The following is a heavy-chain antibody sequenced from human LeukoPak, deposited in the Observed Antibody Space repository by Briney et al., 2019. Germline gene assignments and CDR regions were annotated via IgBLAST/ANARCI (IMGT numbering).Heavy chain of an antibody. CDR2: INHSGST. D-gene: IGHD6-13*01. CDR3: ARAAAAAGGQYFDY. Sequence: SETLSLTCAVYGGSFSGCYWSWIRQPPGKGLEWIGEINHSGSTNYNPSLKSRVTISVDTSENQFSLKLSSVTAADTAVYYCARAAAAAGGQYFDYWGQGTLVAVSS. V-gene: IGHV4-34*01. J-gene: IGHJ4*02. CDR1: GGSFSGCY.